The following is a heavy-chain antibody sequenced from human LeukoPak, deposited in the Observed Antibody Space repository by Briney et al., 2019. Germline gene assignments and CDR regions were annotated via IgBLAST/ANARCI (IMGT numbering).Heavy chain of an antibody. CDR3: ARDQGSFKRGDAFDI. CDR1: GFTFSSYS. J-gene: IGHJ3*02. D-gene: IGHD1-26*01. Sequence: PGGSLRLSCAASGFTFSSYSMNWVRQAPGKGLEWVSYISTTTFTIYYADSVKGRFTISRDDAKNSLYLQMNSLRDEDRAVYFCARDQGSFKRGDAFDIWGQGTMVTVSS. V-gene: IGHV3-48*02. CDR2: ISTTTFTI.